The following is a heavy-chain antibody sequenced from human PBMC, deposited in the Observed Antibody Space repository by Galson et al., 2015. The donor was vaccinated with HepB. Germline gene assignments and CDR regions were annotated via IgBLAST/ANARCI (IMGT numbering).Heavy chain of an antibody. V-gene: IGHV3-7*01. Sequence: SLRLSCAASGFTFSSYWMSWVRQAPGKGLEWVANIKQDGSEKYYVDSVKGRFTISRDNAKNSLYLQMNSLRAEDTAVYYCASWVLGDYGDYYYFDYWGQGTLVTVSS. CDR3: ASWVLGDYGDYYYFDY. CDR2: IKQDGSEK. D-gene: IGHD4-17*01. CDR1: GFTFSSYW. J-gene: IGHJ4*02.